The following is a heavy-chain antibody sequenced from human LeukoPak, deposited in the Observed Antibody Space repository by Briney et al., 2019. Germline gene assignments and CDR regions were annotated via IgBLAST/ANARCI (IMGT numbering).Heavy chain of an antibody. CDR1: GFTFSSYW. Sequence: GGSLRLSCAASGFTFSSYWMSWVRQARGKGLEWVANIKQEGSEKFYVDSVKGRSTISRDNDKNSLYLQMNSLRAEDTAVYYCARVGYSYGPVDHWGQGTLVTVSS. D-gene: IGHD5-18*01. V-gene: IGHV3-7*01. CDR2: IKQEGSEK. J-gene: IGHJ4*02. CDR3: ARVGYSYGPVDH.